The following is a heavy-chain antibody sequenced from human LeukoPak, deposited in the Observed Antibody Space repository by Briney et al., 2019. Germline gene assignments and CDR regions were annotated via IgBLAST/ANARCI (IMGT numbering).Heavy chain of an antibody. V-gene: IGHV3-23*01. CDR2: ISGSGGIT. CDR1: GFTFSSYP. Sequence: GGSLRLSCAASGFTFSSYPMSWVRQAPGKGLEWVSAISGSGGITYYADPVKGRFTISRDNSKNTLYLQMNSLRAEDTAVYYCAKAYGDYRNWFDPWGQGTLVTVSS. CDR3: AKAYGDYRNWFDP. D-gene: IGHD4-17*01. J-gene: IGHJ5*02.